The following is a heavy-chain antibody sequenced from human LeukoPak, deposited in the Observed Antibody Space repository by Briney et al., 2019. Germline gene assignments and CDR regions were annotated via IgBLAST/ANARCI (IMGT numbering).Heavy chain of an antibody. J-gene: IGHJ4*02. D-gene: IGHD2-15*01. CDR2: IYYSGWT. CDR3: ARRYCTGGTCYGDY. Sequence: SDTLSLTCTVSGGSISSYYWSWIRQPPGKGLEWIGYIYYSGWTNYNPSLKSRVTISVDTYKNQFSLKLSSVTAADTAVYYCARRYCTGGTCYGDYWGQGTLVTVSS. CDR1: GGSISSYY. V-gene: IGHV4-59*08.